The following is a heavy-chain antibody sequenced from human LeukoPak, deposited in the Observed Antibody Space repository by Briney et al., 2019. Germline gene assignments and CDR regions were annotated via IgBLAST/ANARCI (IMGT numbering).Heavy chain of an antibody. J-gene: IGHJ6*03. D-gene: IGHD3-22*01. CDR2: ISWNSGSI. V-gene: IGHV3-9*01. CDR3: AGYDNGGYYPYFYYYMDV. CDR1: GFTFDDYA. Sequence: PGRSLRLSCAASGFTFDDYAMHWVRQAPGKDLEWVSGISWNSGSIGYADSVKGRFTISRDNAKNSLYLQMTSLRAEDTAVYYCAGYDNGGYYPYFYYYMDVWGKGTTVTVSS.